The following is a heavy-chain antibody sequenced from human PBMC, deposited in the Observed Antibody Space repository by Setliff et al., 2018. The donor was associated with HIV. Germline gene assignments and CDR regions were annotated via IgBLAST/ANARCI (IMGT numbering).Heavy chain of an antibody. J-gene: IGHJ5*02. CDR3: ARDFKRYNSPCRFDP. CDR1: GVSITNGTFH. D-gene: IGHD5-12*01. Sequence: SETLSLTCTVSGVSITNGTFHWNWIRQPAGKGLEWIGRIAKTGSTNYNPSLKSRLTISMDTSKNQFSLKLNSVTAADTAVYYCARDFKRYNSPCRFDPWGPGTLVTVSS. CDR2: IAKTGST. V-gene: IGHV4-61*02.